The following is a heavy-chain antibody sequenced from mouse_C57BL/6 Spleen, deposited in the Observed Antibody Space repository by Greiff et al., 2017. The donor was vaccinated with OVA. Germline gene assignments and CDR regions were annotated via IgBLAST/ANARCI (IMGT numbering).Heavy chain of an antibody. Sequence: ESGPGLVKPSQSLSLTCSVTGYSITSGYYWNWIRQFPGNKLEWMGYISYDGSNNYNPSLKNRISITRDTSKNQFFLKLNSVTTEDTATYYCARGTITTGYFDYWGQGTTLTVSS. J-gene: IGHJ2*01. CDR3: ARGTITTGYFDY. V-gene: IGHV3-6*01. D-gene: IGHD1-1*01. CDR2: ISYDGSN. CDR1: GYSITSGYY.